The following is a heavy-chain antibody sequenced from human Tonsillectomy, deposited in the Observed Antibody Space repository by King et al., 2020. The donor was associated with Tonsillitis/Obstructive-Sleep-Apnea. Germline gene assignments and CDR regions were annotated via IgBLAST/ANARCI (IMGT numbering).Heavy chain of an antibody. V-gene: IGHV3-30*01. Sequence: VQLVESGGGVVQPGRSLRLSCAASGFTFSSYAMHWVRQAPGKGLGWVAVISYDGSNKYYADSVKGRFTISRDNSKNTRYLQMNSLRAEDTAVYYCGGGRANIVATLIDYWGQGTLVTVSS. CDR2: ISYDGSNK. J-gene: IGHJ4*02. D-gene: IGHD5-12*01. CDR1: GFTFSSYA. CDR3: GGGRANIVATLIDY.